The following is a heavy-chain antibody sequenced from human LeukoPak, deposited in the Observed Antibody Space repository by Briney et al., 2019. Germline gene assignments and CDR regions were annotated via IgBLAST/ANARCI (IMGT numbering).Heavy chain of an antibody. CDR2: ISGSGGST. CDR1: GFTFSSYA. D-gene: IGHD2-2*01. J-gene: IGHJ6*02. CDR3: ARDLGPQQCSSTSCYYNGMDV. V-gene: IGHV3-23*01. Sequence: GGSLRLSCAASGFTFSSYAMSWVRQAPGKGLEWVSAISGSGGSTYYADSVKGRFTISRDNFKNTLYLQMNSLRAEDTAVYYCARDLGPQQCSSTSCYYNGMDVWGQGTTVTVSS.